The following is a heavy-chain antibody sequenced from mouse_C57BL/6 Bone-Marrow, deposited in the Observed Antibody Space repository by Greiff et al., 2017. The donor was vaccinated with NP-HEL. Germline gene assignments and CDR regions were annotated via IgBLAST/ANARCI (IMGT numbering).Heavy chain of an antibody. V-gene: IGHV1-80*01. CDR1: GYAFSSYW. J-gene: IGHJ4*01. CDR3: ARPYYSNPLAMDY. Sequence: QVHVKQSGAELVKPGASVKISCKASGYAFSSYWMNWVKQRPGKGLEWIGQIYPGDGDTNYNGKFKGKATLTADKSSSTAYMQLSSLTSEDAAVYFCARPYYSNPLAMDYWGQGTSVTVSS. CDR2: IYPGDGDT. D-gene: IGHD2-5*01.